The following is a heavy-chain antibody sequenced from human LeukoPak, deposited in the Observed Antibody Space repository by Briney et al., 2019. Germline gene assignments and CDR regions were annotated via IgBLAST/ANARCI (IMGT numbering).Heavy chain of an antibody. CDR3: AIEDRGRIAASGYFDH. J-gene: IGHJ4*02. V-gene: IGHV3-23*01. CDR1: GFTFSNYA. CDR2: ISGNGGST. D-gene: IGHD6-6*01. Sequence: GGSLRLSCAASGFTFSNYAMSWVRQVPGKGLEWVSAISGNGGSTYYADSVKGRFTISRDNSKNTLYLQMNSLRAEDTAVYYCAIEDRGRIAASGYFDHWGQGTLVTVSS.